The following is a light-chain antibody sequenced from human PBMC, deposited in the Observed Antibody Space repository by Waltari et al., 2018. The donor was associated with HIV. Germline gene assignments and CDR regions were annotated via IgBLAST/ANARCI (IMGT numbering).Light chain of an antibody. CDR3: QQYYSTPYT. V-gene: IGKV4-1*01. CDR2: WAF. Sequence: DIVMTQSPDSLAVSLGERATINCKSSQSVLYSSNNKKYLAWYQQKPGQPPKLLIYWAFIRESGVPDRFSGSGSGTDFTLTISSLQAEDVAVYYCQQYYSTPYTFGQGTKLESK. CDR1: QSVLYSSNNKKY. J-gene: IGKJ2*01.